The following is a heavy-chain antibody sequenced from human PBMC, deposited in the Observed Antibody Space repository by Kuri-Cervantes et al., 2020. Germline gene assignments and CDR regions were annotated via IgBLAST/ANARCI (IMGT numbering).Heavy chain of an antibody. D-gene: IGHD3-16*02. CDR1: GFSVSNNY. V-gene: IGHV4-34*08. CDR3: AGLMITFGGVIVMGWFDP. J-gene: IGHJ5*02. CDR2: INHSGST. Sequence: GSLRLSCAASGFSVSNNYMSWVRRAPGKGLEWIGEINHSGSTKYNPSLKSRVTISVDTSKNQFSLKLSSVTAADTAVYYCAGLMITFGGVIVMGWFDPWGQGTLVTVSS.